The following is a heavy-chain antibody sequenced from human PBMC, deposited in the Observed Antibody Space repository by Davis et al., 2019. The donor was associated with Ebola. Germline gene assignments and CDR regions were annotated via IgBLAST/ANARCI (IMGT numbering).Heavy chain of an antibody. CDR1: GYTLIELS. D-gene: IGHD6-13*01. CDR3: TTGGQYHSRWYGREA. J-gene: IGHJ5*02. CDR2: FHPEDGET. V-gene: IGHV1-24*01. Sequence: AASVKVSCKVSGYTLIELSIHWVRQAPGKGLEWMGGFHPEDGETIYAQNFQGRVTMTEDTSTNTAYMELTSLRSEDTAVYYCTTGGQYHSRWYGREAWGQGPLVTVSS.